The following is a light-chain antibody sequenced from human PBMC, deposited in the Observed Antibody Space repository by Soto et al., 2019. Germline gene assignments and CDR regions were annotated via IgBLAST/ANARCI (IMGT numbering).Light chain of an antibody. Sequence: QSALTQPPSASGSPGQSVTISCTGTSSDVGNYHYVSWYQQHPGKAPKLIIYEVSERPSGVPIRFSGSKSGNTASLTVSGLQAEDEADYYCNSYAGNNIYVFGTGTKVTVL. CDR1: SSDVGNYHY. CDR2: EVS. J-gene: IGLJ1*01. V-gene: IGLV2-8*01. CDR3: NSYAGNNIYV.